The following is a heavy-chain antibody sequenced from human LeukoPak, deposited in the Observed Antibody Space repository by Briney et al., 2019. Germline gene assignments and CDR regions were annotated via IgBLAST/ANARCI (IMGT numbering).Heavy chain of an antibody. V-gene: IGHV4-34*01. D-gene: IGHD3-10*01. CDR1: GGSISNYY. CDR2: INHSGST. Sequence: SETLSLTCTVSGGSISNYYWSWIRQPPGKGLEWIGEINHSGSTNYNPSLKSRVTISVDTSKNQFSLKLSSVTAADTAVYYCARVFRYWFDPWGQGTLVTVSS. J-gene: IGHJ5*02. CDR3: ARVFRYWFDP.